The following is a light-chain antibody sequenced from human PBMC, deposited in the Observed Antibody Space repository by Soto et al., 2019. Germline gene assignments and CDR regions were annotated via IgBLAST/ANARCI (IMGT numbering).Light chain of an antibody. Sequence: IVITQSPSTLSVSPGERATLSCRASQSVSRNLAWHQQRPGQAPRLLISGASTRATGIAARFSGSGSGREFTLTISSLQSEDSALYYCQQYSNWPTFGQGTRLE. CDR2: GAS. CDR1: QSVSRN. V-gene: IGKV3-15*01. J-gene: IGKJ5*01. CDR3: QQYSNWPT.